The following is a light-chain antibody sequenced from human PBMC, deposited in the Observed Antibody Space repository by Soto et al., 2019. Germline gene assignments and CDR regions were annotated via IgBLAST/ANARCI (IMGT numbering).Light chain of an antibody. J-gene: IGKJ1*01. Sequence: EIVLTQSPGILSLSPGERATLSCRASQTVSSIYLAWYQQKPGQAPRLLIYGISTRATGIPDRFSGSGSGTDFTLTISRLDPEDFAVYYCQQYGTSPRTFGQGTKVDIK. CDR3: QQYGTSPRT. CDR2: GIS. CDR1: QTVSSIY. V-gene: IGKV3-20*01.